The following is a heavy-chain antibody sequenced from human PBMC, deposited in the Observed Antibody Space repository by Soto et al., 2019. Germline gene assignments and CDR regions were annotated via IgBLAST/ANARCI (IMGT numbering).Heavy chain of an antibody. CDR3: ARRGYGSRWPNVYMDV. J-gene: IGHJ6*03. D-gene: IGHD6-13*01. CDR1: GFTFSNYE. Sequence: EAQLVESGGGLVQPGGSLRLSCAASGFTFSNYEMHWVRQAPGKGLEYVSGISNNGAHTDYAKSVKGRFTISRDNSENPLYLQMGSLRAEDMALYYGARRGYGSRWPNVYMDVWGKGTTVTVSS. V-gene: IGHV3-64*01. CDR2: ISNNGAHT.